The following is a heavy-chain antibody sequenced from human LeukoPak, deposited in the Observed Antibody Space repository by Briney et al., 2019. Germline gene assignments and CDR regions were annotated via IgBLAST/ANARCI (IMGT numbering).Heavy chain of an antibody. Sequence: GGSLRLSCAASGFTFSSYSMNWVRQAPGKGLEWVSFISSTSSYIYYADLVKGRFTISRDNAKNSLYLQMNSLRAEDTAVYYCAKDSGSGWTFDYWGQGTLVTVSS. CDR2: ISSTSSYI. J-gene: IGHJ4*02. CDR1: GFTFSSYS. CDR3: AKDSGSGWTFDY. V-gene: IGHV3-21*01. D-gene: IGHD6-19*01.